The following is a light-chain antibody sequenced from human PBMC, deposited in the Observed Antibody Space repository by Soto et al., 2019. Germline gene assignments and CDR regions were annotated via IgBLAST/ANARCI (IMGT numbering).Light chain of an antibody. J-gene: IGLJ2*01. V-gene: IGLV2-14*03. CDR2: DVS. CDR3: ASYASSTTVL. Sequence: QSVRTQPASVSGSPGQSITISCTGTSSDIGGYNYVSWYQQHPVKSPKLMIYDVSDRPSGVSNRFSGSKSGNTASLTISGLQAEDEADYYCASYASSTTVLFGGGTKLTVL. CDR1: SSDIGGYNY.